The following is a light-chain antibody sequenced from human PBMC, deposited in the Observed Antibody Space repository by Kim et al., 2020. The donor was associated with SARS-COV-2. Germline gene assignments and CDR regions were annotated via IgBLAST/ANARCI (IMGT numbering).Light chain of an antibody. CDR1: QGISINSY. CDR2: AAS. V-gene: IGKV1-9*01. CDR3: QQLKSYPLI. Sequence: VGDRVIITCRGSQGISINSYLLWYQQKPGKAPKLLINAASTLQSGVPSRFSGSGSGTEFTLTISGLQPEDFATYYCQQLKSYPLIFGPGTKVDIK. J-gene: IGKJ3*01.